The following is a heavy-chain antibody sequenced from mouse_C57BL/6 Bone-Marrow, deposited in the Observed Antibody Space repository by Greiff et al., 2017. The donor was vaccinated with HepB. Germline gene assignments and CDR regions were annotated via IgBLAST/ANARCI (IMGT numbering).Heavy chain of an antibody. V-gene: IGHV14-2*01. CDR2: IDPEDGET. J-gene: IGHJ2*01. CDR1: GFNIKDYY. CDR3: ALILSDYFDY. Sequence: VQLKESGAELVKPGASVKLSCTASGFNIKDYYMHWVKQRTEQGLEWIGRIDPEDGETKYAPKFQGKATITADTSSNTAYLPLSSLTSEDTAVYYCALILSDYFDYWGQGTTLTVSS.